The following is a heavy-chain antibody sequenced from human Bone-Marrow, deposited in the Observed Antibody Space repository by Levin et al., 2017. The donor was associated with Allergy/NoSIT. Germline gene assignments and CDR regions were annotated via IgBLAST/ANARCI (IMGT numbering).Heavy chain of an antibody. CDR3: AHISGSWTSLFQH. D-gene: IGHD2-2*01. J-gene: IGHJ1*01. V-gene: IGHV2-5*02. CDR2: IYWDADN. CDR1: GFSLNTDGEG. Sequence: ESGPTLVKPTQTLTLTCTFSGFSLNTDGEGVGWIRQPPGKALEWLAHIYWDADNRYNPALKGRVTIIRDTSRNHVVLTMTNMDPVDTGTYYCAHISGSWTSLFQHWGQGTLVTVSS.